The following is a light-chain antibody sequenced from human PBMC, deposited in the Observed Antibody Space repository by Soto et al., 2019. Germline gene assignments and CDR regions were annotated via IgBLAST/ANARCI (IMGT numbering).Light chain of an antibody. CDR1: NSNIGNNF. CDR3: AAWDDSLSGREV. Sequence: QSVLTQPPPASGTPGQGVTMSCSGNNSNIGNNFVNWDQQLPGTAPKILIYRNTQRPSGVPDRFSGSKSGTSASLAISGLRSEDEADYYCAAWDDSLSGREVFGGGTQLTVL. V-gene: IGLV1-47*01. J-gene: IGLJ2*01. CDR2: RNT.